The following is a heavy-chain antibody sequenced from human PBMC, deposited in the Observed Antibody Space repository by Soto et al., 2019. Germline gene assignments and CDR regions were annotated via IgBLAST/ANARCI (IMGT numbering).Heavy chain of an antibody. CDR2: IYYSGST. J-gene: IGHJ4*02. V-gene: IGHV4-31*03. CDR1: GGSISSGGYY. D-gene: IGHD3-22*01. Sequence: TLSLTCTVSGGSISSGGYYWSWIRQHPGKGLEWIGYIYYSGSTYYNPSLKSRVTISVDTSKNRFSLKLSSVTAADTAVYYCAREWVVVPHSDYWGQGTLVTVSS. CDR3: AREWVVVPHSDY.